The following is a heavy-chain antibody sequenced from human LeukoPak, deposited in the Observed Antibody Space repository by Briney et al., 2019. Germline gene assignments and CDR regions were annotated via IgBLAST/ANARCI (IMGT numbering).Heavy chain of an antibody. V-gene: IGHV3-33*08. CDR2: IWYDGCNK. Sequence: PGRSLRLSCAASGFTFSSYGMHWVRQAPGKGLEWVAVIWYDGCNKYYADSVKGRFTISRDNSKNTLYLQMNSLRAEDTAVYYCARARDGDYLDYWGQGTLVTVSS. CDR1: GFTFSSYG. CDR3: ARARDGDYLDY. D-gene: IGHD4-17*01. J-gene: IGHJ4*02.